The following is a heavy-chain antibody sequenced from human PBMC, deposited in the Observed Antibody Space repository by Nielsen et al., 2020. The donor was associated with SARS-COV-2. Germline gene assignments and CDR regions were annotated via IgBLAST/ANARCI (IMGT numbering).Heavy chain of an antibody. CDR2: IKSKIDGGTT. Sequence: SCAASGVAVNDVYMSWVRQAPGKGLEWVGRIKSKIDGGTTDYAAPVKDRFSISRDDSKNTVYLDMSSLRTEDTAVYYCATARYCSRTSCSAGTDMFDPWGQGTQVIVSS. J-gene: IGHJ5*02. D-gene: IGHD2-2*01. CDR3: ATARYCSRTSCSAGTDMFDP. CDR1: GVAVNDVY. V-gene: IGHV3-15*01.